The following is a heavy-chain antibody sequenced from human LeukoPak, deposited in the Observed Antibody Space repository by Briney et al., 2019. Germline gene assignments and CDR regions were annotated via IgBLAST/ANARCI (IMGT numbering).Heavy chain of an antibody. Sequence: GGSLRLSCTASGFTFGDYAMSWFRQAPGKGLEWVGFIRSKAYGGTTEYAAPVKGRFTISRDDSKSIAYLQMNSLKTEDTAVYYCTREGDSSSRGGFDPWGQGTLVTVSS. D-gene: IGHD6-6*01. V-gene: IGHV3-49*03. CDR3: TREGDSSSRGGFDP. CDR2: IRSKAYGGTT. J-gene: IGHJ5*02. CDR1: GFTFGDYA.